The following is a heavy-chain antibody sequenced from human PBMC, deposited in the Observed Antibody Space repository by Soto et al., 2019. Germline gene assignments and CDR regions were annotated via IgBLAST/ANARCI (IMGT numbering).Heavy chain of an antibody. D-gene: IGHD2-2*01. CDR1: GFTFSDYY. CDR2: ISSSGSTI. CDR3: ASGGYCRSTSCYHVLVLPPMDV. V-gene: IGHV3-11*01. Sequence: QVQLVESGGGLVKPGGSLRLSCAASGFTFSDYYMSWIRQAPGKGLEWVSYISSSGSTIYYADSVKGRFTISRDNAKNSRYLQMNILREEDMAVYYCASGGYCRSTSCYHVLVLPPMDVWGKGTTVTVSS. J-gene: IGHJ6*03.